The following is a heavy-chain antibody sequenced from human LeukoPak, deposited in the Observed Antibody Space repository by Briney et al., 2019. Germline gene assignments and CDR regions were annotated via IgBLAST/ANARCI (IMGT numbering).Heavy chain of an antibody. Sequence: SETLSLTCAVSGGSISSSNWWSWVRQPPGKGLEWIGEIYHSGSTNYNPSLKSRVTISVDTSKNQFSLKLSSLTAADTAVYYCARRLTMVRGVIIKGWFDSWGQGTLVTVSS. D-gene: IGHD3-10*01. CDR2: IYHSGST. J-gene: IGHJ5*01. CDR3: ARRLTMVRGVIIKGWFDS. CDR1: GGSISSSNW. V-gene: IGHV4-4*02.